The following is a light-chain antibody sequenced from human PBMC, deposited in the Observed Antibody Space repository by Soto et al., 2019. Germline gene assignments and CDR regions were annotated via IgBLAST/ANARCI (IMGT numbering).Light chain of an antibody. CDR3: GSWDHSVSGFV. CDR2: QSN. Sequence: QSVLTQPPSVSAAPGQKVTISCSGSTSNIGNNYVSWFHQLPGTAPKLIIYQSNRRPSGIPDRFSGSKSGTSATLGITGLQTGDEVDYYCGSWDHSVSGFVFGTGTKVTVL. CDR1: TSNIGNNY. J-gene: IGLJ1*01. V-gene: IGLV1-51*02.